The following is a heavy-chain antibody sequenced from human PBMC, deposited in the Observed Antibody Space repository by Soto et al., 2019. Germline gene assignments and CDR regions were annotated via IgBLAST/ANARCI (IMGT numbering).Heavy chain of an antibody. Sequence: GESLKISCKGSGYSFTSYWIGWVRQMPGKGLEWMGIIYPGDSDTRYSPSFQGQVTISADKSISTAYLQWSSLKASDTAMYYCARWGAYCSSTSCYYYYYYGMDVWGQGTTVTVSS. J-gene: IGHJ6*02. V-gene: IGHV5-51*03. CDR3: ARWGAYCSSTSCYYYYYYGMDV. D-gene: IGHD2-2*01. CDR2: IYPGDSDT. CDR1: GYSFTSYW.